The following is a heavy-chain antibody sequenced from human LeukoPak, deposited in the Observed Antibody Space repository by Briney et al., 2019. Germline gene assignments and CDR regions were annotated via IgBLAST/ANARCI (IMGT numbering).Heavy chain of an antibody. V-gene: IGHV3-48*01. J-gene: IGHJ3*02. CDR3: ARALVPRAFDI. Sequence: QSGGSLRLSCAASGFTFSSYSMNWVRQAPGKGLEWVSYISSSSSTIYYADSVKGRFTISRDNAKNSLYLQMNSQRAEDTAVYYCARALVPRAFDIWGQGTMVTVSS. CDR1: GFTFSSYS. D-gene: IGHD6-6*01. CDR2: ISSSSSTI.